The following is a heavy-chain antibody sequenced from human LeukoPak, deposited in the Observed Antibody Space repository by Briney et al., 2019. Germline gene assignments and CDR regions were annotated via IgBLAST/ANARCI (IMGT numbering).Heavy chain of an antibody. V-gene: IGHV4-59*01. CDR2: IYYSGST. CDR1: GGSISSYH. CDR3: GRSPCSSGYVYGVEYYFDY. Sequence: SETLSLTCTVSGGSISSYHWSCIRQPPGKGLEGIGYIYYSGSTNYNPSLKSRVTISVNTSKNQFSLKLSPVTAGDTAVYYFGRSPCSSGYVYGVEYYFDYWGEGTLVTASS. D-gene: IGHD5-12*01. J-gene: IGHJ4*02.